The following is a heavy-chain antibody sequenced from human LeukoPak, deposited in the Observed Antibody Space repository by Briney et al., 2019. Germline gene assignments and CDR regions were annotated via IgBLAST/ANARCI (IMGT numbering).Heavy chain of an antibody. J-gene: IGHJ6*02. D-gene: IGHD2-2*01. CDR1: GGSINSNTYW. CDR2: FYYSGTT. V-gene: IGHV4-39*01. Sequence: PSETLSLTCTVSGGSINSNTYWWGWIRQPPGKGLEWIGSFYYSGTTYYNPSLESRVTISADTSMNHFSLRLTSVTAADTAAYFCAALCTSTSCHTEAKSYSYGMDVWGQGTTVIVSS. CDR3: AALCTSTSCHTEAKSYSYGMDV.